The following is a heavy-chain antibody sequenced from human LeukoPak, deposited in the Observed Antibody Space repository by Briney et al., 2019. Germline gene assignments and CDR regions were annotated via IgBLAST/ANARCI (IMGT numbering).Heavy chain of an antibody. J-gene: IGHJ4*02. V-gene: IGHV3-15*07. CDR3: TTDMPNGRAY. Sequence: GGSLRLSCAASGFTFSNAWMNWVRQAPGKGLEWVGRIESKTDGGTTDYAAPVKGRFTISRDDSKNTLYLQMNSLKTEDTAVYYCTTDMPNGRAYWGQGTLVTVSS. D-gene: IGHD2-2*01. CDR2: IESKTDGGTT. CDR1: GFTFSNAW.